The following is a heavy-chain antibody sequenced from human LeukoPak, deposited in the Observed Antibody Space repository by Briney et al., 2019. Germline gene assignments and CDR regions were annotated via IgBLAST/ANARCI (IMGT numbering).Heavy chain of an antibody. D-gene: IGHD2-15*01. J-gene: IGHJ4*02. CDR2: ISSSGSTI. Sequence: PGGSLRLSCAASGFTFSSCEMNWVRQAPGKGLEWVSYISSSGSTIYYADSVKGRFTISRDNAKNSLYLQMNSLRAEDTAVYYCARDSFFSLDYWGQGTLVTVSS. CDR1: GFTFSSCE. V-gene: IGHV3-48*03. CDR3: ARDSFFSLDY.